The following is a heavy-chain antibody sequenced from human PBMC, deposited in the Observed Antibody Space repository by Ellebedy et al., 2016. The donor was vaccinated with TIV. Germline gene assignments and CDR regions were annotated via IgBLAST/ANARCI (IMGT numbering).Heavy chain of an antibody. D-gene: IGHD2-8*01. CDR1: GASISTHY. CDR3: ARVNGYFDH. V-gene: IGHV4-59*11. CDR2: ISYSGST. J-gene: IGHJ4*02. Sequence: MPSETLSLTCAVSGASISTHYWSWIRQPPGKGLEWIGYISYSGSTIYNPSLKSRITISLDTSQNRFSLKLTSVTAADTAVYYCARVNGYFDHWGQGTLVTVSS.